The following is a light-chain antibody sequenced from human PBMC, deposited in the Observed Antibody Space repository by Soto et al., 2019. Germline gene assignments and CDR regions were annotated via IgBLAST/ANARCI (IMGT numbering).Light chain of an antibody. Sequence: EIVMTQSPPTRLCSPGERPTLSCRPSRMFSSNLAWYQQKPGQAPRLLIYSASTRATGIPARFSGSGSGTEFTLTISSLQSEDFAVYYCQQYNNWPPYTFGQGTKLEIK. V-gene: IGKV3-15*01. CDR3: QQYNNWPPYT. J-gene: IGKJ2*01. CDR1: RMFSSN. CDR2: SAS.